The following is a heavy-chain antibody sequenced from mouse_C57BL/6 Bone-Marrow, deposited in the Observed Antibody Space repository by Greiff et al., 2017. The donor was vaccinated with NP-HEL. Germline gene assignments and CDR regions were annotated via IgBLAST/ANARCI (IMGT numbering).Heavy chain of an antibody. Sequence: EVQLQQSGPELVKPGASVKISCKASGYTFTDYYMNWVKQSHGKSLEWIGDINPNNGGTSYNQKFKGKATLTVDKSSSTAYMELRSLTSEDSAVYYCARRVLITTDYFDYWGQGTTLTVSS. CDR2: INPNNGGT. CDR3: ARRVLITTDYFDY. V-gene: IGHV1-26*01. J-gene: IGHJ2*01. D-gene: IGHD2-4*01. CDR1: GYTFTDYY.